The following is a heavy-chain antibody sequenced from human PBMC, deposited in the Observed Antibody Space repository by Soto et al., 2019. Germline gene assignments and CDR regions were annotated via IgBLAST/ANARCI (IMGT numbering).Heavy chain of an antibody. CDR2: IRSKTYGGTT. D-gene: IGHD1-26*01. Sequence: GGSLRLSCTASGFTFGDYAMSWFRQAPGKGLEWVGFIRSKTYGGTTEYAASVKDRFTISRDDSKSIAYLQMNSLKTEDTAVYYCSRDWGWDLLKDGASFDYWGQGT. CDR3: SRDWGWDLLKDGASFDY. V-gene: IGHV3-49*03. CDR1: GFTFGDYA. J-gene: IGHJ4*02.